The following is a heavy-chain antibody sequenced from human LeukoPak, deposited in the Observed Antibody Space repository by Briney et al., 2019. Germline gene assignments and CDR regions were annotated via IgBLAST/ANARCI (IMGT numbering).Heavy chain of an antibody. J-gene: IGHJ4*02. CDR3: ARVRIAAPGPYYFDY. V-gene: IGHV4-34*01. D-gene: IGHD6-13*01. Sequence: SETLSLTCAVYGGSFTEYHWSWIRQPPGKSLEWIGEINYTGRTHYNPSLTSRVTISIDMSERQFSLRLTSVTAADTAVYYCARVRIAAPGPYYFDYWGQGTLVTVSS. CDR1: GGSFTEYH. CDR2: INYTGRT.